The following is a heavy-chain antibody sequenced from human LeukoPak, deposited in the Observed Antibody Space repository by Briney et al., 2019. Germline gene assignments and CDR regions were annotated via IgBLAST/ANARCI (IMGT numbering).Heavy chain of an antibody. V-gene: IGHV4-30-4*08. CDR2: IYYSGST. Sequence: SETPSLTCTGSGGSISSGDYYWSWIRQSPGKGLEWIGYIYYSGSTYYNPSLKSRFTISLDTYKNQFSLKLSSVTAADTAVYYCARGDAWNYRGLYYYYMDVWGKGTTVTVSS. CDR1: GGSISSGDYY. J-gene: IGHJ6*03. CDR3: ARGDAWNYRGLYYYYMDV. D-gene: IGHD1-7*01.